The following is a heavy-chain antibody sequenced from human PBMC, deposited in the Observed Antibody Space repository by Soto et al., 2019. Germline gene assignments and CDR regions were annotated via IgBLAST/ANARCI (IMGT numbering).Heavy chain of an antibody. Sequence: QVQLVQSGAEVKKPGASVKVSCKASGYTFNTYDIEWVRLATGQGLEWMGSMNPNTGSTDYAQKFQGRATMTMTTXLSTAYLELSSLRSDDTAIYYCARTMGGIAAAGSDFWGQGTLVTVSA. CDR1: GYTFNTYD. D-gene: IGHD6-13*01. CDR2: MNPNTGST. CDR3: ARTMGGIAAAGSDF. V-gene: IGHV1-8*01. J-gene: IGHJ4*02.